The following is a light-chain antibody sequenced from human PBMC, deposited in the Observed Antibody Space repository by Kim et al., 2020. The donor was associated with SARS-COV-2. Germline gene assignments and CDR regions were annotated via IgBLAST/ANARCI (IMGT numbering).Light chain of an antibody. Sequence: ITKFLAWYQQKPGKPPKLLIYGASGLQSGFPSRFSGSGFGTDFTLTIYSLQSEDVATYYCQSYDSGVLSFGGGTKVDIK. CDR3: QSYDSGVLS. V-gene: IGKV1-27*01. J-gene: IGKJ4*01. CDR2: GAS. CDR1: ITKF.